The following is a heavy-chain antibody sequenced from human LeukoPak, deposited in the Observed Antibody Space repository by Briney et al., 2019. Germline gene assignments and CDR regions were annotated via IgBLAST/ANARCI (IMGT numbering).Heavy chain of an antibody. CDR3: SRALMVYASYLDAFDI. D-gene: IGHD2-8*01. V-gene: IGHV1-69*05. CDR2: IIPIFGTA. CDR1: GGTFSSYA. J-gene: IGHJ3*02. Sequence: GSSVKVSCKASGGTFSSYAISWVRQAPGQGLEWMRRIIPIFGTANYAQKFQGRVTITTDESTSTAYMELSSLRSEDTAVYYCSRALMVYASYLDAFDIWGQGTMVTVSS.